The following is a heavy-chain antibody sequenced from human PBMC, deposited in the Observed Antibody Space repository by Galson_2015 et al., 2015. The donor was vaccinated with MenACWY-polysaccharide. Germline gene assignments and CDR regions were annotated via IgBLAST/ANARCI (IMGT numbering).Heavy chain of an antibody. V-gene: IGHV4-39*07. Sequence: ETLSLTCGVSGDSITSASFDGAWMRQPPGKGLEWIGSMSYRGNTYYNPSLKSRVTMSADMSKNQFSLDLTSVTAADTAVYYCARVCGSGRCLDVWGQGTTVTVSS. CDR2: MSYRGNT. CDR3: ARVCGSGRCLDV. J-gene: IGHJ6*02. CDR1: GDSITSASFD. D-gene: IGHD2-21*01.